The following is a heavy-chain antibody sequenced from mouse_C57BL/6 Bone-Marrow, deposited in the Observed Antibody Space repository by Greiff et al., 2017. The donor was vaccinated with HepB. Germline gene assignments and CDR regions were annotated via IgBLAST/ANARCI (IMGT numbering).Heavy chain of an antibody. J-gene: IGHJ4*01. Sequence: EVKVIESGGGLVQPGGSLKLSCAASGFTFSDYYMYWVRQTPEKRLEWVAYISNGGGSTYYPDTVKGRFTISRDNAKNTLYLQMSRLKSEDTAMYYCAREYYGSSYFYVMDYWGQGTSVTVSS. CDR3: AREYYGSSYFYVMDY. D-gene: IGHD1-1*01. CDR2: ISNGGGST. V-gene: IGHV5-12*01. CDR1: GFTFSDYY.